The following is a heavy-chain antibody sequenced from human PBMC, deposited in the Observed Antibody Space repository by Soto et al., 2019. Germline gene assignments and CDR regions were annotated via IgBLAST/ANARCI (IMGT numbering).Heavy chain of an antibody. V-gene: IGHV5-51*01. J-gene: IGHJ6*02. CDR1: GYSVSSYW. D-gene: IGHD3-3*01. Sequence: GESLNISCKGSGYSVSSYWIGWVRQMPGKGLEWMGIIYPGDSDTRYSPSFQGQVTISADKSISTAYLQWSSLKASDTAMYYCARHDLKADFWSGYYGDYYYYGMDVWGQGTTVTVSS. CDR2: IYPGDSDT. CDR3: ARHDLKADFWSGYYGDYYYYGMDV.